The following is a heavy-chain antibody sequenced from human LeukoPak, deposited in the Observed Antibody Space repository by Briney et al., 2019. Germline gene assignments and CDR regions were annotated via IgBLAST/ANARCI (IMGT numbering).Heavy chain of an antibody. CDR1: GFTFSSYE. CDR3: ARSTAKLTGYYNYMDV. Sequence: PGGSLRLSCAASGFTFSSYEMNWVRQAPGKGLEWVSGINWNGGSTGYADSVKGRFTISRDNAKNSLYLQMNSLRAEDTALYYCARSTAKLTGYYNYMDVWGKGTTVTVSS. V-gene: IGHV3-20*04. CDR2: INWNGGST. J-gene: IGHJ6*03. D-gene: IGHD3-9*01.